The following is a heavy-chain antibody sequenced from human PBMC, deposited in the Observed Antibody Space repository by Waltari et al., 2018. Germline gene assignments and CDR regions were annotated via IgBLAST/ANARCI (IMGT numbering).Heavy chain of an antibody. J-gene: IGHJ4*02. CDR1: GFTVNSYY. CDR2: IYTNGDT. Sequence: EVQLVESGGGLIQPGGSLRLSCAASGFTVNSYYMSWVRHTPGKGVEWVSVIYTNGDTYYAESVRGRFTISRDSSKNTVYLQMNSVRGEDTAIYYCTKRAAVPGWWDYWGQGTLVTVSS. V-gene: IGHV3-53*01. CDR3: TKRAAVPGWWDY. D-gene: IGHD6-19*01.